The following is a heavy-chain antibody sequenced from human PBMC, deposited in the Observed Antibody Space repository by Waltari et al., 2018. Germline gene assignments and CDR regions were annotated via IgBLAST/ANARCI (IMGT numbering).Heavy chain of an antibody. CDR2: VSPHNGDT. CDR1: GYTFTRYG. Sequence: QVQLVPSGAEVMKPGASVKVSCKAIGYTFTRYGISWVRQAPGQGLEWMGWVSPHNGDTDYAQKFQGRVTMATDTFMNTAYMELRSLRPDDTAVYYCARGAPYGDYLPCDYWGQGTLVTVSS. D-gene: IGHD4-17*01. J-gene: IGHJ4*02. CDR3: ARGAPYGDYLPCDY. V-gene: IGHV1-18*04.